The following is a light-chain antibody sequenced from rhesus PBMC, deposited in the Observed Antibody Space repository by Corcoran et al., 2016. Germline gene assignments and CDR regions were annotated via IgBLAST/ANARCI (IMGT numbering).Light chain of an antibody. CDR3: MQALEFPLT. Sequence: EIVMTQTPLSLPVTPGEPASLSCRSSQSLLDSEDGNTYLDWYLQKPGQSPQLLIYEVSNRASGVPDRIRGSGSDTDFKLKISRVEAEDVGCYYCMQALEFPLTCCGGTKVEIK. CDR2: EVS. J-gene: IGKJ4*01. V-gene: IGKV2-104*02. CDR1: QSLLDSEDGNTY.